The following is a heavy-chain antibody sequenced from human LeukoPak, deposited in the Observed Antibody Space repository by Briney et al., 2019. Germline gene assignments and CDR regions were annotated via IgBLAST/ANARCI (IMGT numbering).Heavy chain of an antibody. J-gene: IGHJ5*02. V-gene: IGHV4-61*02. D-gene: IGHD2-8*01. CDR1: GDSISSGDYY. CDR3: ARGSEGVLKWFDP. Sequence: SETLSLTCTVSGDSISSGDYYWSWIRQPAGKGLEWIGRISSSGSTNYNPSLKSRVTISVDTSKNQFSLKLSSVTAADTAVYYCARGSEGVLKWFDPWGQGTLVTVSS. CDR2: ISSSGST.